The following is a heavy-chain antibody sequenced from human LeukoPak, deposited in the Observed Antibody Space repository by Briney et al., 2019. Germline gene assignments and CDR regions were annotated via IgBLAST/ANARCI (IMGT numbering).Heavy chain of an antibody. J-gene: IGHJ4*02. CDR1: GGSISSYY. D-gene: IGHD3-10*01. V-gene: IGHV4-4*07. CDR2: IYTSGST. CDR3: ARGGTYYYGSGTFFDY. Sequence: SDTLSLTCTVSGGSISSYYWSWIRQPAGKGLEWIGRIYTSGSTNYNPSLKSRVTMSVDTSKNQFSLKLSSVTAADTAVYYCARGGTYYYGSGTFFDYWGQGTLVTVSS.